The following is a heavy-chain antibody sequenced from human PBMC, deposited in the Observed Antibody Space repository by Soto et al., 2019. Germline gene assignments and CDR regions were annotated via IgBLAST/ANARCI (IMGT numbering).Heavy chain of an antibody. V-gene: IGHV4-59*08. J-gene: IGHJ5*02. CDR2: IYYSGST. CDR3: ARRWGSGYYGSGSYNWFDP. CDR1: GCAISSYY. Sequence: SDTLSLTFTVSGCAISSYYWSWIRQPPGKGLEWIGYIYYSGSTNYNPSLKSRVTISVDTSKNQFSLKLSSVTAADTAVYYCARRWGSGYYGSGSYNWFDPWGQGTLVTVSS. D-gene: IGHD3-10*01.